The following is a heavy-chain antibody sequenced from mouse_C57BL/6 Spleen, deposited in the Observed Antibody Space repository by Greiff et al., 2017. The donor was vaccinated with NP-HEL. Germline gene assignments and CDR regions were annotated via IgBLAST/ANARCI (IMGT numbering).Heavy chain of an antibody. CDR1: GYTFTDYN. CDR2: INPNNGGT. CDR3: AVNYYDYGGYFDY. Sequence: EVKLQESGPELVKPGASVKMSCKASGYTFTDYNMHWVKQSHGKSLEWIGYINPNNGGTSYNQKFKGKATLTVNKSSSTAYMELRSLTSEDSAVYYCAVNYYDYGGYFDYWGQGTTLTVSS. J-gene: IGHJ2*01. V-gene: IGHV1-22*01. D-gene: IGHD2-4*01.